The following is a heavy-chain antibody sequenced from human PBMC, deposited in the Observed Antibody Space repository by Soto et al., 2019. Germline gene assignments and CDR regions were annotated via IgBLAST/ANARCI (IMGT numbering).Heavy chain of an antibody. D-gene: IGHD5-18*01. J-gene: IGHJ6*02. V-gene: IGHV1-69*12. CDR2: IIPIFGTA. CDR3: ASTNSYGSIGDYYGMDV. CDR1: GGTFSSYA. Sequence: QVQLVQSGAEVKKPGSSVKVSCKASGGTFSSYAISWVRQAPGQGLEWMGGIIPIFGTANYAQKFQGRVTITADESTSTAYMELSSLRSEDTAVYYCASTNSYGSIGDYYGMDVWGQGTTVTVSS.